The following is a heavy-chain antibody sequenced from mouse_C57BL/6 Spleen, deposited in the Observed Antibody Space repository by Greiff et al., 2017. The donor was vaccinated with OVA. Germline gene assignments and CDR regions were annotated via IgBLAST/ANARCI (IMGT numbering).Heavy chain of an antibody. CDR2: IWSGGST. V-gene: IGHV2-2*01. CDR1: GFSLTSYG. Sequence: VQLVESGPGLVQPSQSLSITCTVSGFSLTSYGVHWVRQCPGKGLEWLGVIWSGGSTDYNAAFISRLSISKDNSKSQVFFKMNSLQADDTAIYYCARIGGSYRYWYFDVWGTGTTVTVSS. CDR3: ARIGGSYRYWYFDV. D-gene: IGHD1-1*02. J-gene: IGHJ1*03.